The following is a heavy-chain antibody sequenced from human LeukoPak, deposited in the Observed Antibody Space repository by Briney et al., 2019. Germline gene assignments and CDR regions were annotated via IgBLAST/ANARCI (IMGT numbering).Heavy chain of an antibody. Sequence: PGGSLRLSCAASGFTFSSYSMNWVRQAPGKGLEWVSYISNSGSTIDYADSVKGRFTISRDNAKNSLYLQMDSLRAEVTAVYYCSRLRGYSYGYADYWGQGTLVTVSS. CDR2: ISNSGSTI. CDR1: GFTFSSYS. D-gene: IGHD5-18*01. J-gene: IGHJ4*02. V-gene: IGHV3-48*04. CDR3: SRLRGYSYGYADY.